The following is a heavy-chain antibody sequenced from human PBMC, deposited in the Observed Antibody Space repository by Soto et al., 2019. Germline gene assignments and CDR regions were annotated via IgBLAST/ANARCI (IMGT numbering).Heavy chain of an antibody. CDR2: IKPDGSEK. CDR1: GFTFNRHA. J-gene: IGHJ3*02. D-gene: IGHD3-22*01. V-gene: IGHV3-7*04. Sequence: GGSLRLSCTASGFTFNRHAMTWVRQAPGKGLEWVANIKPDGSEKWYVDSVKGRFTISRDNAKNSLYLQMNSLRAEDTAIYYCARGDYYDTSGPFSDAFDIWGQGTMVTVSS. CDR3: ARGDYYDTSGPFSDAFDI.